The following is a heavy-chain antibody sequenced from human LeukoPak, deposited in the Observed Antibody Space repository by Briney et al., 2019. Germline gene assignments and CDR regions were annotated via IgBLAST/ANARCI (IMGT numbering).Heavy chain of an antibody. CDR3: ARDRSPDSGYDFSFDY. D-gene: IGHD5-12*01. CDR2: ISAYNGNT. Sequence: AASVKVSCKASGYTFTSYGISWVRQAPGQGLEWMGWISAYNGNTNYAQKLQGRVTMTTDTSTSTAYMELRSLRSDDTAVYYCARDRSPDSGYDFSFDYWGQGTLVTVSS. CDR1: GYTFTSYG. V-gene: IGHV1-18*01. J-gene: IGHJ4*02.